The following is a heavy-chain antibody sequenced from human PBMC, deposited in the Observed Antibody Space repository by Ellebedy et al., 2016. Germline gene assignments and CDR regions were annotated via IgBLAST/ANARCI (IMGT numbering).Heavy chain of an antibody. CDR3: ASQLEREYCSGGSCYVLIYFQH. V-gene: IGHV4-59*08. J-gene: IGHJ1*01. CDR2: IYYSGST. D-gene: IGHD2-15*01. CDR1: GGSISSYY. Sequence: SETLSLTCTVSGGSISSYYWSWTRQPPGKGLEWIGYIYYSGSTNYNPSLKSRVTISVDTSKNQFSLKLSSVTAADTAVYYCASQLEREYCSGGSCYVLIYFQHWGQGTLVTVSS.